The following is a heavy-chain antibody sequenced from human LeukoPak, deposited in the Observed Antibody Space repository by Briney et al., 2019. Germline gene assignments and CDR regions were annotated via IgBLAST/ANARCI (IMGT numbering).Heavy chain of an antibody. CDR1: GGSISSGGYY. V-gene: IGHV4-31*01. D-gene: IGHD4-11*01. J-gene: IGHJ4*02. Sequence: PSQTLSLTCTVSGGSISSGGYYWSWIRQHPGKDLEWIGYIYYSGSTYYNPSLKSLVTISVDTSKNQFSLKLNSVTAADTAVYYCARSLYSNSPFDYWGQGTLVTVSS. CDR2: IYYSGST. CDR3: ARSLYSNSPFDY.